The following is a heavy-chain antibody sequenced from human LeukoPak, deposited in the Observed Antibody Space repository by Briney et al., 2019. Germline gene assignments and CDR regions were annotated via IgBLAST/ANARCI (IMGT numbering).Heavy chain of an antibody. CDR1: GFTFSSYW. V-gene: IGHV3-7*01. Sequence: PGGSLRLSCAASGFTFSSYWMSWVRQAPGKGLEWVANIKQDGSEKYYVDSVKGRFTISRDNAKNSLYLQMNSLRAEDTAVYYCTRVPAAYSFDYWSQGSLVTVSS. CDR2: IKQDGSEK. D-gene: IGHD2-2*01. J-gene: IGHJ4*02. CDR3: TRVPAAYSFDY.